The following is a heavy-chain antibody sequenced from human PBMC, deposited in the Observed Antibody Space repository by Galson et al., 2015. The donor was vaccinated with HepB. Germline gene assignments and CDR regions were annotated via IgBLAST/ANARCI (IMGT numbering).Heavy chain of an antibody. V-gene: IGHV3-30*18. Sequence: SLRLSCAVSGFTFSSYGIHWVRQAPGKGLEWVAFISYDGSDKYYADSVKGRFTISRDNSKNTLSLQMNSLRAEDTAVYYCAKGLRFDYCDYWGQGTLVTVSS. CDR3: AKGLRFDYCDY. D-gene: IGHD3-16*01. CDR2: ISYDGSDK. J-gene: IGHJ4*02. CDR1: GFTFSSYG.